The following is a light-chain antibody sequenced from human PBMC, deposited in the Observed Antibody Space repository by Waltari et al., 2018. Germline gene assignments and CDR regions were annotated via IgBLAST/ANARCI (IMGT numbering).Light chain of an antibody. V-gene: IGLV1-36*01. Sequence: QSVLTQPPSVSEAPGQRVPISCSGSSSNIGTNAVSWYRQFPGTAPDVLNFYAAFRPSGVSARFSGSKSGTSASLAIRGLQSEDEADYFCAAWDDNLTGSYVFGTGTKVTVL. CDR3: AAWDDNLTGSYV. CDR1: SSNIGTNA. CDR2: YAA. J-gene: IGLJ1*01.